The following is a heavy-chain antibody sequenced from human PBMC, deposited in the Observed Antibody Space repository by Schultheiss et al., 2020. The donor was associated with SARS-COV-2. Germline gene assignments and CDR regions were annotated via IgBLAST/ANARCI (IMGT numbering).Heavy chain of an antibody. V-gene: IGHV3-9*01. D-gene: IGHD4-17*01. Sequence: GGSLRLSCAASGFTFDDYAMHWVRQAPGKGLEWVSGISWNSGSIGYADSVKGRFTISRDNAKNSLYLQMNSLRAEDTAVYYCARDPYGDCIDYWGQGTLVTVSS. J-gene: IGHJ4*02. CDR1: GFTFDDYA. CDR2: ISWNSGSI. CDR3: ARDPYGDCIDY.